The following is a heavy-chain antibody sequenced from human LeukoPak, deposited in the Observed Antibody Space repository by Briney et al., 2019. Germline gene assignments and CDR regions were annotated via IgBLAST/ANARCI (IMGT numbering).Heavy chain of an antibody. CDR2: ITNNGGST. CDR1: GFTFSDYA. Sequence: GGSLRLSCSVSGFTFSDYAMNWVRQAPGKGLEYVSAITNNGGSTYYADSAKGRFSVSRDNSKNTVYLQLSSLRPDDTAVYYCVKGRIYCCYPSLDYWGQGTLVTVSS. V-gene: IGHV3-64D*06. CDR3: VKGRIYCCYPSLDY. D-gene: IGHD2-2*01. J-gene: IGHJ4*02.